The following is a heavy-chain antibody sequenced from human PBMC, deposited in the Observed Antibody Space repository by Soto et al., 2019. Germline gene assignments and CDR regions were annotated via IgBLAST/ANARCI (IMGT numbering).Heavy chain of an antibody. J-gene: IGHJ6*02. Sequence: GESLKIACKDSGYSFTSYWIGWVRQMPGKGLEWMGIIYPGDSDTRYSPSFQGQVTISADKSISTAYLQWSSLKASDTAMYYCARYYSRSGSENFDPKNNYYGMDVWGQGYTVTFSS. CDR1: GYSFTSYW. CDR3: ARYYSRSGSENFDPKNNYYGMDV. CDR2: IYPGDSDT. V-gene: IGHV5-51*01. D-gene: IGHD4-4*01.